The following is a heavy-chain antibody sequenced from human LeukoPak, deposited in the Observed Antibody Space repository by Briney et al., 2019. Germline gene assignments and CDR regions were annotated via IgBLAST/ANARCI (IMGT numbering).Heavy chain of an antibody. CDR1: GFNFGAYA. CDR2: IRRKAYGGTT. CDR3: TRSSGLDFDY. V-gene: IGHV3-49*04. D-gene: IGHD3-16*01. J-gene: IGHJ4*02. Sequence: GGSLSLSCSASGFNFGAYAVSWVRQAPGKGLEWVGFIRRKAYGGTTDYAASVKGRFTISRDDSKGVAYLQMHSLTTEDTAVYYCTRSSGLDFDYWGLGTLVTVSS.